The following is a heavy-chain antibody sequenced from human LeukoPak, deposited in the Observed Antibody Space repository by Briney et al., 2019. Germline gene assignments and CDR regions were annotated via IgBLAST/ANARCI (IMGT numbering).Heavy chain of an antibody. CDR3: ARMEVA. V-gene: IGHV3-74*01. CDR1: GFTLSSSW. J-gene: IGHJ3*01. CDR2: ISSDVITT. D-gene: IGHD3-3*01. Sequence: GGSLRLSCAASGFTLSSSWIHWVRHVPGKGLVWVSRISSDVITTNYGDPVKGPFTISRDNAKNTVYLQRNSLRAEDTAVYYCARMEVAWGQGTIVTVSS.